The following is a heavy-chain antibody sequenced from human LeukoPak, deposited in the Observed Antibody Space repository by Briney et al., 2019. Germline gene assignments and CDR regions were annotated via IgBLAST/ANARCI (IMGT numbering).Heavy chain of an antibody. V-gene: IGHV1-69*05. CDR3: ARGASIAAAGTGNWFDP. D-gene: IGHD6-13*01. J-gene: IGHJ5*02. Sequence: SVKVSCKASGGTFSSYAISWVRQAPGQGLEWMGAIIPIFGTANYAQKFQGRVTITTDESTSTAYMELSSLRSEDTAVYYCARGASIAAAGTGNWFDPWGQGTLVTVSS. CDR2: IIPIFGTA. CDR1: GGTFSSYA.